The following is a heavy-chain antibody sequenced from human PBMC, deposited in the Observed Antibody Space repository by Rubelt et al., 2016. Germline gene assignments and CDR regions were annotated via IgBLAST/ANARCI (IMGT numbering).Heavy chain of an antibody. CDR3: ARVGQWLRSEDY. CDR2: INHSGST. Sequence: QVQLQQWGAGLLKPSETLSLTCAVYGGSFSGYYWSWIRQPPGKGLEWIGEINHSGSTNYNPSLKSRVRISVDTSKNLFSLKLSSVTAADTAVYYCARVGQWLRSEDYWGQGTLVTVSS. D-gene: IGHD5-12*01. J-gene: IGHJ4*02. V-gene: IGHV4-34*01. CDR1: GGSFSGYY.